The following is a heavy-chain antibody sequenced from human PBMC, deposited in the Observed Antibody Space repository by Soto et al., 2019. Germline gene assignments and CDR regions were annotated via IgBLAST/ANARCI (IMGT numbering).Heavy chain of an antibody. CDR3: TSLIAVAGTRNWFDP. CDR2: IRSKANSYAT. D-gene: IGHD6-19*01. J-gene: IGHJ5*02. Sequence: SQRLSYAPSGFTPRGTPLQWVRQAAGKGLEWVGRIRSKANSYATAYAASVKGRFTISRDDSKNTAYLQMNSLKTEDTAVYYCTSLIAVAGTRNWFDPWGQGT. CDR1: GFTPRGTP. V-gene: IGHV3-73*01.